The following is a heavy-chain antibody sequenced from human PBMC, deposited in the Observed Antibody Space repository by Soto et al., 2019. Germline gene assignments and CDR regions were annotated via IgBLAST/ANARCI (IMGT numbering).Heavy chain of an antibody. CDR1: VYSLTSYG. CDR3: AIEYCSSASCYGPDF. CDR2: ISGHDSNT. V-gene: IGHV1-18*01. Sequence: SVNVPCRPSVYSLTSYGISCVRRAPGQGVEWMGWISGHDSNTKYTQKLQGRVTVTRDTSTSKAYMDLRSLRSDDTAVYYCAIEYCSSASCYGPDFWGQGTLVTVSS. D-gene: IGHD2-2*01. J-gene: IGHJ4*02.